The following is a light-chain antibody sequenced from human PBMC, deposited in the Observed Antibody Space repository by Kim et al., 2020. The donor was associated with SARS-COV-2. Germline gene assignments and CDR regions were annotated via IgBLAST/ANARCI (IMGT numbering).Light chain of an antibody. CDR3: QQSYSTPS. V-gene: IGKV1-39*01. CDR1: QSISSY. Sequence: DIQMTQSPSSLSASVGDRVTITCRASQSISSYLNWHQQKPGKAPKLLIYAASSLQSGVPSRFSGSGYGTNFTLTISSLQPEDFATYYCQQSYSTPSFGQGTKVDIK. CDR2: AAS. J-gene: IGKJ1*01.